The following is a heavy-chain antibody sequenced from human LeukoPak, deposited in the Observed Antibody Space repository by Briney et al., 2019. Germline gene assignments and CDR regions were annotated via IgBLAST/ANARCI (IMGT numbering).Heavy chain of an antibody. J-gene: IGHJ6*03. CDR3: ARGRSLHPRYYYYMDV. CDR1: GYTFTGYY. D-gene: IGHD5-24*01. CDR2: INPNSGGT. V-gene: IGHV1-2*02. Sequence: GASVKVSCKASGYTFTGYYMHWVRQAPGQGLEWMGWINPNSGGTNYAQRFQGRVTMNRDTSISIAYMALSRLRSDDTAVYYCARGRSLHPRYYYYMDVWGKGTTVTVSS.